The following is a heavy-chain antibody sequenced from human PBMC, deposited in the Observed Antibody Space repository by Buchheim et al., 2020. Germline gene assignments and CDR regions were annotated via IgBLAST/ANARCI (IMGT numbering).Heavy chain of an antibody. CDR2: IYTSGST. Sequence: QVQLQESGPGLVKPSQTLSLTCTVSGGSISSGSYYWSWIRQPAGKGLEWIGRIYTSGSTNYNPSLKSRVTISVDTSKNQFSLKLSSVTAADTAVYYCARDVGTYYYYYGMDVWGQGTT. D-gene: IGHD1-26*01. V-gene: IGHV4-61*02. CDR1: GGSISSGSYY. CDR3: ARDVGTYYYYYGMDV. J-gene: IGHJ6*02.